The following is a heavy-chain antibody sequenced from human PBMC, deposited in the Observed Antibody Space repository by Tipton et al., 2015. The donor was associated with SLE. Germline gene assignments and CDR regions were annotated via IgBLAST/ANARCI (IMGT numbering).Heavy chain of an antibody. Sequence: LRLSCTVSGGYVSTGTNYWGWIRQAPGKGLEWIGYIYYSGSSDYNPSLKSRATISLDRSKNQFFLSLSSVTAADTAVYYCATSDAYSENDPFDYWGQGTLVTASS. D-gene: IGHD5-24*01. J-gene: IGHJ4*02. CDR3: ATSDAYSENDPFDY. CDR1: GGYVSTGTNY. CDR2: IYYSGSS. V-gene: IGHV4-61*01.